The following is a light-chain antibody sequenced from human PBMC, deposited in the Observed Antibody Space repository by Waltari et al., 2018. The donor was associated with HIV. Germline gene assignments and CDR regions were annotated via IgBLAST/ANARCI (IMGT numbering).Light chain of an antibody. CDR2: DAS. CDR3: QQRSNWPPLT. CDR1: QSVRSY. V-gene: IGKV3-11*01. J-gene: IGKJ4*01. Sequence: EIVLTPSPASFSLSPGERATFPCRASQSVRSYLAWYQQKPGQAPRLLIYDASNRATGIPARFSGSGSGTDFTLTISSLEPEDFAVYYCQQRSNWPPLTFGGGTKVEIK.